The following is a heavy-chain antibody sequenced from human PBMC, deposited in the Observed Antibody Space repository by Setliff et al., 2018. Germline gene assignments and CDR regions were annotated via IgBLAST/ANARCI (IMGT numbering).Heavy chain of an antibody. CDR3: ARRSVGGWYGMGY. V-gene: IGHV4-59*12. D-gene: IGHD6-19*01. CDR1: DGSLSTYY. Sequence: PSETLSLTCTVSDGSLSTYYWSWIRQPPGKGLEFIGYVYYSGTANYSPSLRSRLTISVDTSKNQFSLKLSSVTAADTAVYYCARRSVGGWYGMGYWGQGTLVTVSS. CDR2: VYYSGTA. J-gene: IGHJ4*02.